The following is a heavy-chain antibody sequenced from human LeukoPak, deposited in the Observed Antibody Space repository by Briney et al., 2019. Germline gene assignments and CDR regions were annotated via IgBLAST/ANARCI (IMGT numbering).Heavy chain of an antibody. V-gene: IGHV3-30*04. D-gene: IGHD3-22*01. Sequence: GRSLRLSCAASGFTFSSYAMHWVRQSPGKGLEWVAVISYDGSNKYYADSVKGRFTISRDNSKNTLYLQMNSLRVEDTAVYYCARIMYFSDTSVYRPLDYWGQGTLVTVSS. CDR1: GFTFSSYA. CDR2: ISYDGSNK. J-gene: IGHJ4*02. CDR3: ARIMYFSDTSVYRPLDY.